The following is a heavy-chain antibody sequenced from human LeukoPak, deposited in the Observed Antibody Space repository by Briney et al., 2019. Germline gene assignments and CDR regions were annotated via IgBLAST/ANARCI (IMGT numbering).Heavy chain of an antibody. V-gene: IGHV3-23*01. CDR3: AKDTTYYYDSSGLYYFDY. J-gene: IGHJ4*02. Sequence: GGSLRLSCAASGFTFSSYTMSWVRQAPGEGLEWVSAISGSRGSTYYADSVKGRFTISRDNSKNTLYLQMNSLRAEDTAVYYCAKDTTYYYDSSGLYYFDYWGQGTLVTVFS. D-gene: IGHD3-22*01. CDR2: ISGSRGST. CDR1: GFTFSSYT.